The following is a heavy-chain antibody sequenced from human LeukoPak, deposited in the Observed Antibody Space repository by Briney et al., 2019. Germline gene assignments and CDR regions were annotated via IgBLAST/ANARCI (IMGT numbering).Heavy chain of an antibody. Sequence: SETLSLTCRVSDYYIYNGYYWSWIRLPAGKGLEWIGRIHTSGSTHYNPSLKSRVTMSGDTSKNQFSLKLSSVTAADTAVYYCARGKYYYDSSGYIRFDPWGQGTLVTVSS. CDR1: DYYIYNGYY. CDR3: ARGKYYYDSSGYIRFDP. J-gene: IGHJ5*02. CDR2: IHTSGST. D-gene: IGHD3-22*01. V-gene: IGHV4-4*07.